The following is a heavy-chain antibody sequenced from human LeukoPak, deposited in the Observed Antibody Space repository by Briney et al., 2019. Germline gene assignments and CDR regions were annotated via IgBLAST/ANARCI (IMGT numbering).Heavy chain of an antibody. CDR2: INTDGSTT. V-gene: IGHV3-74*01. D-gene: IGHD3-10*01. CDR1: GFTFSSYW. Sequence: GGSLRLSCAASGFTFSSYWMHWVRQAPGKGLVWVSRINTDGSTTNYADSVKGRFTISRDNAKNTLSLQMNSLRAEDTAVYYCARASYGSGSYYNRPDIWGQGTMVIVSS. J-gene: IGHJ3*02. CDR3: ARASYGSGSYYNRPDI.